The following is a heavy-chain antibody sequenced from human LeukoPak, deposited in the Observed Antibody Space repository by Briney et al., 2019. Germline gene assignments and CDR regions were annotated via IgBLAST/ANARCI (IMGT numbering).Heavy chain of an antibody. CDR2: ISYDGSNK. CDR3: AKDSTVGATPPDY. V-gene: IGHV3-30*18. J-gene: IGHJ4*02. CDR1: GFTFSSYG. D-gene: IGHD1-26*01. Sequence: TGGTLRLSCAASGFTFSSYGMSWVRQAPGKGLEWVAVISYDGSNKYYADSVKGRFTISRDNSKNTLYLQMNSLRAEDTAVYYCAKDSTVGATPPDYWGQGTLVTVSS.